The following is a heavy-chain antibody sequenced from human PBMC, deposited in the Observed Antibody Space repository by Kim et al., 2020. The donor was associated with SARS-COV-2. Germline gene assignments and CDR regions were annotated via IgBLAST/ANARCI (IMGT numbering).Heavy chain of an antibody. CDR3: AKDRMVTMVRGGYRQHGMDV. CDR2: IYSGGSST. Sequence: GGSLRLSCAASGFTFSSYAMSWVRQAPGKGLEWVSVIYSGGSSTYYADSVKGRFTISRDNSKNTLYLQMNSLRAEDTAVYYCAKDRMVTMVRGGYRQHGMDVWGQGTTVTVSS. V-gene: IGHV3-23*03. D-gene: IGHD3-10*01. J-gene: IGHJ6*02. CDR1: GFTFSSYA.